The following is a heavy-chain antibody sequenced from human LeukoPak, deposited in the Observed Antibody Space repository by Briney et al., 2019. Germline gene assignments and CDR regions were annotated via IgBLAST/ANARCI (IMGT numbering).Heavy chain of an antibody. CDR1: GFTFSSYG. D-gene: IGHD2-2*01. J-gene: IGHJ4*02. CDR3: ACDPMYFDY. Sequence: GGSLRLSCAASGFTFSSYGMHWVRQAPGKGLEWVAVISYDGSNKYYADSVKGRFTISRDNSKNTLYLQMNSLRAEDTAVYYCACDPMYFDYWGQGTLVTVSS. CDR2: ISYDGSNK. V-gene: IGHV3-30*03.